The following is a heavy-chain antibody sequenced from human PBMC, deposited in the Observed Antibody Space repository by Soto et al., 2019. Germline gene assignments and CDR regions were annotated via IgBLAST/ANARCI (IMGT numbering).Heavy chain of an antibody. V-gene: IGHV3-74*01. J-gene: IGHJ4*02. CDR1: GFTFSSYW. CDR3: ARRTDAYNWADY. Sequence: GGSLRLSCAASGFTFSSYWMHWVRQAPGKGLVWVSRIKTDGSTTHYADSVKGRFTISRDNAKNTLFLQMNSLTAEDTAVYYCARRTDAYNWADYWGQGTLVTVSS. D-gene: IGHD1-1*01. CDR2: IKTDGSTT.